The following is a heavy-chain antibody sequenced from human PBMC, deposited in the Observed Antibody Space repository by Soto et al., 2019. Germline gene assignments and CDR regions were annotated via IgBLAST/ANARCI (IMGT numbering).Heavy chain of an antibody. CDR1: GFTFSSYG. J-gene: IGHJ4*02. CDR3: ARATTTVTTRPTLAY. D-gene: IGHD4-17*01. CDR2: ISYDGSNK. V-gene: IGHV3-30*03. Sequence: GGSLRLSCAASGFTFSSYGMHWVRQAPGKGLEWVAVISYDGSNKYYVDSVKGRFTISRDNAKNTLYLQMNSLRAEGTAVYYCARATTTVTTRPTLAYWGQGTLVTVSS.